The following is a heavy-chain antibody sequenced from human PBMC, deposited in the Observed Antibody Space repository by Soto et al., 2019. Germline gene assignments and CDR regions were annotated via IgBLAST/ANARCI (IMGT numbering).Heavy chain of an antibody. J-gene: IGHJ4*02. V-gene: IGHV4-30-4*01. CDR3: ARDPARGGGSYLGYFDY. D-gene: IGHD1-26*01. CDR1: GCSIRSGDNY. CDR2: IYYRGST. Sequence: SETLSLTCTVSGCSIRSGDNYWSWIRQTPGKGLEWIGYIYYRGSTYYNQSLKSRVTISVDTSMNQFSLTLTSVTAADTAVYYCARDPARGGGSYLGYFDYWGQGTPVTVSS.